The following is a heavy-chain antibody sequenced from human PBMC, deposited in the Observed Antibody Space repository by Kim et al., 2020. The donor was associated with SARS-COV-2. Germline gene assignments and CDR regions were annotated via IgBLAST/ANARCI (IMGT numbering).Heavy chain of an antibody. CDR3: ARVRTIFGVVINWFDP. Sequence: SETLSLTCAVYGGSFSGYYWSWIRQPPGKGLEWIGEINHSGSTNYNPSLKSRVTISVDTSKNQFSLKLSSVTAADTAVYYCARVRTIFGVVINWFDPWGQGTLVTVSS. V-gene: IGHV4-34*01. CDR1: GGSFSGYY. J-gene: IGHJ5*02. D-gene: IGHD3-3*01. CDR2: INHSGST.